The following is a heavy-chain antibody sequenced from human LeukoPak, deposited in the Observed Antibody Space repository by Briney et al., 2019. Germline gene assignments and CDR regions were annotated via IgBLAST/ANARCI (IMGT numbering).Heavy chain of an antibody. J-gene: IGHJ4*02. V-gene: IGHV1-2*02. Sequence: ASVKVSCKASGYTFTGFYMHWVRQAPGQGLEWMGWINPDSGGTNYAQKFQGRVTMTRDTSINTVYMEVSRLTSDDTAAYYCARTGYSSPWHHFDYWGQGTLVIVSS. CDR3: ARTGYSSPWHHFDY. CDR2: INPDSGGT. D-gene: IGHD6-13*01. CDR1: GYTFTGFY.